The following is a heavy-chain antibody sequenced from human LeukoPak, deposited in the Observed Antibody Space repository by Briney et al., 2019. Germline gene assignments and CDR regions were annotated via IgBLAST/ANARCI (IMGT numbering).Heavy chain of an antibody. CDR3: AKDRGDDFWSGFDY. CDR1: GFTFSSYG. J-gene: IGHJ4*02. D-gene: IGHD3-3*01. Sequence: GGSLRLSCAASGFTFSSYGMHWVRQAPGKGLEWVAFIRYDGSNKYYADSVKGRFTISRDNSKNTLYLQMNSLRAEDTAVYYCAKDRGDDFWSGFDYWGQGTLVTVSS. V-gene: IGHV3-30*02. CDR2: IRYDGSNK.